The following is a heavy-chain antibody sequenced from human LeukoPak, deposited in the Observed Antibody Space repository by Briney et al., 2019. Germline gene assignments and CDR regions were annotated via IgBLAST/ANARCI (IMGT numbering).Heavy chain of an antibody. CDR1: GFTFSNVW. Sequence: GGSLRLSCAASGFTFSNVWMTWVRQAPGKGPEWVGRIQTKNDGETTDYAAPVKGRFTISRDDSKNTLYLQMNSLKIEDTAVYYCTSTLGYWGHGTLVTVSS. D-gene: IGHD3-16*01. J-gene: IGHJ4*01. CDR2: IQTKNDGETT. V-gene: IGHV3-15*01. CDR3: TSTLGY.